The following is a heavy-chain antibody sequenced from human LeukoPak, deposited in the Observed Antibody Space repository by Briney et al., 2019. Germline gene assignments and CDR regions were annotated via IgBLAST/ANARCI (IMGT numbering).Heavy chain of an antibody. CDR3: ARGDASGRPGIGFDF. V-gene: IGHV4-59*01. Sequence: SETLSLTCTVSGGSISNSYWSWIRQPPGKGLEWIGFFHDSESTNYNPSLKSRVSISLDTSKNQVSLWLSSVTAADTAVYYCARGDASGRPGIGFDFWGQGALVTVSS. CDR1: GGSISNSY. D-gene: IGHD1-26*01. J-gene: IGHJ4*02. CDR2: FHDSEST.